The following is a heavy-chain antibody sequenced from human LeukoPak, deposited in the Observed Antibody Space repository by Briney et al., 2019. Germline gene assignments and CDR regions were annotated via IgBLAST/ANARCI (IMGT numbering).Heavy chain of an antibody. V-gene: IGHV1-2*02. CDR2: INPNSGGT. D-gene: IGHD2-2*01. CDR3: ASYLPATDYFDY. CDR1: GYTFIGYY. Sequence: ASVKVSCKASGYTFIGYYMHWVRQAPGQGLEWMGWINPNSGGTNYAQKFQGRVTMTRDTSISTAYMELSRLRSDDTAVYYCASYLPATDYFDYWGQGTLVTVSS. J-gene: IGHJ4*02.